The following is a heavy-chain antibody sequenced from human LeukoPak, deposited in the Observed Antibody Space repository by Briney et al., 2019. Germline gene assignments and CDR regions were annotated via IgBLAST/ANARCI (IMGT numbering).Heavy chain of an antibody. CDR1: GFTFSSYA. J-gene: IGHJ4*02. Sequence: GGSLRLSCAASGFTFSSYAMTWVRQAPGKGLEWVSAISGGGSSAYYADSVKGQFITSRDNSKTTLYLQMSNLRADDTAVYFCAKNRGTGLAFYDYWGQGTQVTVSS. CDR2: ISGGGSSA. D-gene: IGHD3-10*01. CDR3: AKNRGTGLAFYDY. V-gene: IGHV3-23*01.